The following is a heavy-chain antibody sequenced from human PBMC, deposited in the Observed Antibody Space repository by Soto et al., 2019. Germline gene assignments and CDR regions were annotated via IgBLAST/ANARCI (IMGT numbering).Heavy chain of an antibody. D-gene: IGHD6-13*01. CDR1: GGTFSSYA. Sequence: SVKVSCKASGGTFSSYAISWVRQAPGQGLEWMGGIIPIFGTANYAQKFQGRVTITADESTSTAYMELSSLRSEDTAVYYCASSRAAAALPYYYYGMYVWGQGTTVTVSS. V-gene: IGHV1-69*13. CDR2: IIPIFGTA. J-gene: IGHJ6*02. CDR3: ASSRAAAALPYYYYGMYV.